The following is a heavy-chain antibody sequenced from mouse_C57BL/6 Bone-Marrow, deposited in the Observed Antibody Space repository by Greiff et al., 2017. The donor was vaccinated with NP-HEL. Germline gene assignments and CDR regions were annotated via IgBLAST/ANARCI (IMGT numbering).Heavy chain of an antibody. J-gene: IGHJ2*01. CDR3: ARYGYGPRWGY. V-gene: IGHV1-59*01. CDR1: GYTFTSYW. D-gene: IGHD1-2*01. Sequence: QVQLQQPGAELVRPGTSVKLSCKASGYTFTSYWMHWVKQRPGQGLEWIGVIDPSDSYTNYNQKFKGKATLTVDTSSSSAYMQLSSLTSEASAVYYCARYGYGPRWGYWGKGTTLTVSS. CDR2: IDPSDSYT.